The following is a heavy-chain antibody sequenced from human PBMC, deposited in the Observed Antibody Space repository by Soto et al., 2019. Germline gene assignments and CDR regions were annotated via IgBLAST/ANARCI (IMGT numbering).Heavy chain of an antibody. CDR2: ISGSGGST. CDR1: GFTFSSYA. V-gene: IGHV3-23*01. Sequence: GGSLRLSCAASGFTFSSYAMSWVRQAPGKGLEWVSAISGSGGSTYYADSVKGRFTISRDNSKNTLYLQMNSLRAEDTAVYYCAKLSVTSATITAAVYYWGQGTLVTVSS. J-gene: IGHJ4*02. CDR3: AKLSVTSATITAAVYY. D-gene: IGHD6-13*01.